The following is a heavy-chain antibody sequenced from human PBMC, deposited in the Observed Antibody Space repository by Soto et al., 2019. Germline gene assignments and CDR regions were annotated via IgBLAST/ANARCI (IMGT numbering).Heavy chain of an antibody. CDR1: GFTFSSYG. J-gene: IGHJ6*03. V-gene: IGHV3-30*18. CDR2: ISYDGSNK. D-gene: IGHD3-3*01. Sequence: PGGSLRLSCAASGFTFSSYGMHWVRQAPGKGLEWVAVISYDGSNKYYADSVKGRFTISRDNSKNTLYLQMNSLRAEDTAVYYCAKDMYDFWSGYQAPGGEYYYYYMDVWGKGTTVTVSS. CDR3: AKDMYDFWSGYQAPGGEYYYYYMDV.